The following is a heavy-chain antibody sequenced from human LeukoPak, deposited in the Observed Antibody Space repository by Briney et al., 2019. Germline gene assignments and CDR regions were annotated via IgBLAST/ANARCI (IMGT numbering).Heavy chain of an antibody. D-gene: IGHD4-23*01. CDR1: VYTFTDYY. V-gene: IGHV1-2*02. Sequence: ASVTVSCKASVYTFTDYYIHWVRQAPGQGLEWMGWISPNSGGTNYAQNFQGRVTMTRDTSISTAYMELSRLRSDDTAVYYCARPYGGNPHFDYWGQGTLVTVSS. J-gene: IGHJ4*02. CDR2: ISPNSGGT. CDR3: ARPYGGNPHFDY.